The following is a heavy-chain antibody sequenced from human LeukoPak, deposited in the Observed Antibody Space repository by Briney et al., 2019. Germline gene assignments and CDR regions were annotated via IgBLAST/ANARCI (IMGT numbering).Heavy chain of an antibody. D-gene: IGHD6-13*01. CDR3: ARAYRGIAAAGRPGGY. J-gene: IGHJ4*02. V-gene: IGHV1-18*01. Sequence: ASVKVSCKASGYTFTSYGISWVRQAPGQGLEWMGWISAYNGNTNYAQKLQGRVTMTTDTSTSTAYMELRSLRSDDTAVYYCARAYRGIAAAGRPGGYWGQGTLVTVSS. CDR1: GYTFTSYG. CDR2: ISAYNGNT.